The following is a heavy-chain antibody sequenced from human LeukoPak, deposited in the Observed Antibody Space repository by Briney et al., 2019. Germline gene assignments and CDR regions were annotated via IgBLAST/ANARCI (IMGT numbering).Heavy chain of an antibody. V-gene: IGHV1-24*01. J-gene: IGHJ3*02. CDR1: GYTLTELS. CDR2: FNPEDGET. Sequence: ASVKVSCKVSGYTLTELSMHWVRQAPGKGLEWMGGFNPEDGETIYAQKFQGRVTMTEDTSTDTAYMELSSLRSEDTAVYYCATVGIVGAPDAFDIWGQGTKVTVSS. CDR3: ATVGIVGAPDAFDI. D-gene: IGHD1-26*01.